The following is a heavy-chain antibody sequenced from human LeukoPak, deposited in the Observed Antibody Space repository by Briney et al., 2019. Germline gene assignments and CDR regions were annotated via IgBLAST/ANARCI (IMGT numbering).Heavy chain of an antibody. CDR3: ARGSPYDFWSGPGAWFDP. D-gene: IGHD3-3*01. CDR2: INPNSGGT. CDR1: GYTFTGYY. J-gene: IGHJ5*02. Sequence: ASVKVSCKASGYTFTGYYMHWMRQAPGQGLEWMGWINPNSGGTNYAQKFQGRVTMTRDTSISTAYMELSSLRSEDTAVYYCARGSPYDFWSGPGAWFDPWGQGTLVTVSS. V-gene: IGHV1-2*02.